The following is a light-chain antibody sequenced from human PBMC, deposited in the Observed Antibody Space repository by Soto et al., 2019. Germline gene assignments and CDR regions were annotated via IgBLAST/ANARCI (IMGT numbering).Light chain of an antibody. Sequence: IQLTQSPSPLSASVGVRVTVTCRASEDITYYLARYQQKGGKAPKPLIYDASTLHSGVPSRFSGSRSGTDFTLTIRGLQPEDFATYYCQQLTRYPSTFVGGTKVDIK. V-gene: IGKV1-9*01. CDR2: DAS. CDR1: EDITYY. J-gene: IGKJ4*01. CDR3: QQLTRYPST.